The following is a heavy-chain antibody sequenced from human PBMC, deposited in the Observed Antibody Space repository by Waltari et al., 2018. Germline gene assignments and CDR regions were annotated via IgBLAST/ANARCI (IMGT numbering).Heavy chain of an antibody. CDR1: AFTFSPDS. V-gene: IGHV3-48*01. CDR2: ITSRSSTI. CDR3: ARVGGAALTEGFDY. D-gene: IGHD7-27*01. J-gene: IGHJ4*02. Sequence: EVQLVQSGGDVVQPGGSLRLSCAASAFTFSPDSMARVRQAPGKGLEWFSYITSRSSTIYYADSVRGRFTTSRDNAKNSLYLQMNSLRVEDTAVYCCARVGGAALTEGFDYWGQGTLVTVAS.